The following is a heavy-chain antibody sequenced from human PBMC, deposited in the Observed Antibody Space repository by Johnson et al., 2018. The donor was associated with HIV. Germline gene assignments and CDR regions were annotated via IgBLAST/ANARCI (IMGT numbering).Heavy chain of an antibody. CDR1: GFTFSSYG. V-gene: IGHV3-30*02. D-gene: IGHD3-3*01. Sequence: QVQLVESGGGVVQPGGSLRLSCAASGFTFSSYGMHWVRQAPGKGLEWVAFIRYDGSNKYYADSVKGRFTISRDNSKNTLYLQMNSLRAEDTAVYYCARVITIFRVAPRYAFDIWGQGTMVTVSS. CDR2: IRYDGSNK. CDR3: ARVITIFRVAPRYAFDI. J-gene: IGHJ3*02.